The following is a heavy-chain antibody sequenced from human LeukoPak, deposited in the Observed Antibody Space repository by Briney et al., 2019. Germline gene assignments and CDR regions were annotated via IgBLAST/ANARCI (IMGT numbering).Heavy chain of an antibody. V-gene: IGHV1-18*01. CDR3: ARDLKYNILTGFRSSFGFDP. J-gene: IGHJ5*02. CDR1: GYTFTRYG. CDR2: ISAYNGHT. Sequence: GASVKVSCKASGYTFTRYGISWVRQAPGQRLEWMGWISAYNGHTNYTQKLQGRVTMTTDTSTSTAYMELRSLRSDDTAVYYCARDLKYNILTGFRSSFGFDPWGQGTLVTVSS. D-gene: IGHD3-9*01.